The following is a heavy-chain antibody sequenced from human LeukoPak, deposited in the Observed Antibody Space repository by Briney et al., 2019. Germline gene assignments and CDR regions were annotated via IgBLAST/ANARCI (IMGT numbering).Heavy chain of an antibody. V-gene: IGHV1-8*03. J-gene: IGHJ4*02. CDR3: ARGPYYGSGSYFGEFDY. D-gene: IGHD3-10*01. Sequence: ASVKVSCKASGYTFTSYDINWVRQATGQGLEGMGWMNPNSGNTGYAQKFQGRVTITRNTSISTAYMELSSLRSEDTAVYYCARGPYYGSGSYFGEFDYWGQGTLVTVSS. CDR1: GYTFTSYD. CDR2: MNPNSGNT.